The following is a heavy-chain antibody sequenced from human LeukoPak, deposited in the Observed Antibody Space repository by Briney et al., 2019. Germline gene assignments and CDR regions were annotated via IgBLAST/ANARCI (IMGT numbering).Heavy chain of an antibody. CDR1: ALTFSSYR. V-gene: IGHV3-21*01. D-gene: IGHD2-2*01. J-gene: IGHJ2*01. Sequence: PGGSLRLSCAASALTFSSYRMNWVRQAPGKGLEWVSSITSTSSYIYYADSVKGRFTISRDNAKNSLYLQMNSLRAEDTAVYYCARDPRAVGYFDLWGRGTLVTVSS. CDR2: ITSTSSYI. CDR3: ARDPRAVGYFDL.